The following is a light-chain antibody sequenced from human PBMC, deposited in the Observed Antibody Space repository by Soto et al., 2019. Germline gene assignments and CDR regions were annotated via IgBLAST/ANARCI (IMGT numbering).Light chain of an antibody. CDR1: SSNIGAGYP. Sequence: QSVLTQPPSASGTPGQTVTISCSGRSSNIGAGYPVHWYQQLPGTAPKLLVAGNRPSGVPDRFSVSKSGASASLAITGLQAEDEADYYCQSYDSSLSRRWVFGGGTKLTVL. CDR2: G. V-gene: IGLV1-40*01. CDR3: QSYDSSLSRRWV. J-gene: IGLJ3*02.